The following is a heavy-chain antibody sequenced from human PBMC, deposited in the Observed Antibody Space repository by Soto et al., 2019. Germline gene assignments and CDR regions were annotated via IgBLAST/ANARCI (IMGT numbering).Heavy chain of an antibody. Sequence: SLPVSLKAPRGTFSGYAISWVRQAPEQGPEWMGGIIPIFGSANYAQKFQGRVTITADESTSTAYMELSSLRSEDTAVYYCARWGPCSNTSCYGVSWFDPWGQGTLDTVSS. CDR2: IIPIFGSA. CDR1: RGTFSGYA. J-gene: IGHJ5*02. V-gene: IGHV1-69*13. D-gene: IGHD2-2*01. CDR3: ARWGPCSNTSCYGVSWFDP.